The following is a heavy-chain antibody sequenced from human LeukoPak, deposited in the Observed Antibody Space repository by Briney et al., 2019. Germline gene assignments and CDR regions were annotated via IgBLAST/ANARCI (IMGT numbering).Heavy chain of an antibody. J-gene: IGHJ4*02. D-gene: IGHD5-18*01. CDR1: GYTLTELS. CDR3: ARAPIVDTAMGHELYYFDY. Sequence: ASVKVSCKVSGYTLTELSMHWVRQAPGKGLEWMGGFDPEDGETIYAQKFQGRVTITADKSTSTAYMELSSLRSEDTAVYYCARAPIVDTAMGHELYYFDYWGQGTLVTVSS. CDR2: FDPEDGET. V-gene: IGHV1-24*01.